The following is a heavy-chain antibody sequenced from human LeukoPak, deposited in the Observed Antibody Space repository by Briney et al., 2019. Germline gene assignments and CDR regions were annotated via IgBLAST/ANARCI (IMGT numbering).Heavy chain of an antibody. CDR1: GGSISSSSYY. CDR3: ARLLNDYGDLYSDY. D-gene: IGHD4-17*01. V-gene: IGHV4-39*01. CDR2: IYYSGST. Sequence: SETLFLTCTVSGGSISSSSYYWGWIRQPPGKGLEWIGSIYYSGSTYYNPSLKSRVTISVDTSKNQFSLKLSSVTAADTAVYYCARLLNDYGDLYSDYWGQGTLVTVSS. J-gene: IGHJ4*02.